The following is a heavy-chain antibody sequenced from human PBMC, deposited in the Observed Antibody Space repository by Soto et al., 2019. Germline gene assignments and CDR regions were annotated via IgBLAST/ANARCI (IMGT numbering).Heavy chain of an antibody. CDR1: GGSISSGGYY. V-gene: IGHV4-31*03. D-gene: IGHD3-22*01. CDR3: DSSGYQNWFDP. J-gene: IGHJ5*02. Sequence: SETLSLTCTVSGGSISSGGYYWSWIRQHPGKGLEWIGYIYYSGSTYYNPSLKSRVTISVDTSKNQFSLKLSSVTAADTAVYYYDSSGYQNWFDPWGQGTLVTVSS. CDR2: IYYSGST.